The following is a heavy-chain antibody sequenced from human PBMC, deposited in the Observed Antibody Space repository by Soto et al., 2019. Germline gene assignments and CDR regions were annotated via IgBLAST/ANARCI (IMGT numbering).Heavy chain of an antibody. Sequence: EVQLLESGGGLVQPGGSLRLSCAASGFTFSSYAMSWVRQAPGKGLEWVSGISGSGGTTYYADSVKGRFTISRDNSKNTLYVQMSSLRAEDRAVLYCANGVRYSDLWGRGTLVTVSS. CDR3: ANGVRYSDL. V-gene: IGHV3-23*01. D-gene: IGHD3-16*01. J-gene: IGHJ2*01. CDR1: GFTFSSYA. CDR2: ISGSGGTT.